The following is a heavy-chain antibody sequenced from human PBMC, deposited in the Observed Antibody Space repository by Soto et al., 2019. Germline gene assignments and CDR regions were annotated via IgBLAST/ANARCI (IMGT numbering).Heavy chain of an antibody. J-gene: IGHJ6*02. Sequence: SDTLSLTCAVYGGSFIGYYWSWIRQPPRKGQGWIGEINHSGSTNYNPSLKGRVTISVDTSKNQFSLKLSSVTAADTAVYYCARWKYCSSTSCSIYYYYGMDVWGQGTTVTVSS. D-gene: IGHD2-2*01. V-gene: IGHV4-34*01. CDR2: INHSGST. CDR1: GGSFIGYY. CDR3: ARWKYCSSTSCSIYYYYGMDV.